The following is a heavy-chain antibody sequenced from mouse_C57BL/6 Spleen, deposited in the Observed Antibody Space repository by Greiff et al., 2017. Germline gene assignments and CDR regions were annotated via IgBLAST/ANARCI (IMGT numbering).Heavy chain of an antibody. CDR3: ARDRGWYFDV. J-gene: IGHJ1*03. D-gene: IGHD3-3*01. Sequence: VQLKESEGGLVQPGSSMKLSCTASGFTFSDYYMAWVRQVPEKGLEWVANINYDGSSTYYLDSLKSRFIISRDNAKNILYLQMSSLKSEDTATYYCARDRGWYFDVWGTGTTVTVSS. CDR2: INYDGSST. V-gene: IGHV5-16*01. CDR1: GFTFSDYY.